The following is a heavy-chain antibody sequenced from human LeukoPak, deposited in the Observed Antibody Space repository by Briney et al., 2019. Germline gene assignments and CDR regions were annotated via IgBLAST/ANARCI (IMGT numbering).Heavy chain of an antibody. CDR3: ARDRGSGWHTFDY. V-gene: IGHV3-23*01. J-gene: IGHJ4*02. CDR1: GFTFSSYA. CDR2: VSGSGSST. Sequence: GGSLRLSCAASGFTFSSYAMSWVRQAPRKGLEWVSVVSGSGSSTDYADSVKGRFTISRDNSKNTLYLQMSSLGAEDTAVYYCARDRGSGWHTFDYWGQGTLVTVSS. D-gene: IGHD6-19*01.